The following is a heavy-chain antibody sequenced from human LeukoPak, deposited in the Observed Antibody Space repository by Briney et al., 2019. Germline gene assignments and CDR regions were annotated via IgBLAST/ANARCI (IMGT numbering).Heavy chain of an antibody. CDR2: ISGSGGST. Sequence: PGGSLRLSCAASGFTFSSYAMSWVRQAPGKGLEWVSAISGSGGSTYYADSVKGRFTISRDNSKNTLYLRMNSLRAEDTAVYYCAKDSYDFWSGYPFDYWGQGTLVTVSS. D-gene: IGHD3-3*01. J-gene: IGHJ4*02. V-gene: IGHV3-23*01. CDR1: GFTFSSYA. CDR3: AKDSYDFWSGYPFDY.